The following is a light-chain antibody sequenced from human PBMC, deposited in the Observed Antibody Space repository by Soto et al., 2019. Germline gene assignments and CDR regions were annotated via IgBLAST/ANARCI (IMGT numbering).Light chain of an antibody. CDR3: TSYSGSNTPYV. V-gene: IGLV2-8*01. J-gene: IGLJ1*01. Sequence: QSALTQPPSASGSPGQSVTISCTGTSSDVGGYNYVSWYQHHPGKAPKLMISEVTNRPSGVPDRFSGSKSGNTASLTVSGLQAEDEADYYCTSYSGSNTPYVCGTGTKVTVL. CDR2: EVT. CDR1: SSDVGGYNY.